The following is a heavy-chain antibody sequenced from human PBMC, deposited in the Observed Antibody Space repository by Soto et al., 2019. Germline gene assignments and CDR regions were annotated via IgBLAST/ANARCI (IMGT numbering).Heavy chain of an antibody. CDR3: AREKTCSCMDG. CDR2: MNPNSGNT. V-gene: IGHV1-8*01. J-gene: IGHJ6*01. CDR1: GYTFTSYD. D-gene: IGHD2-15*01. Sequence: QVQLVQSGAEVKKPGASVKVSCKASGYTFTSYDINWVRQATGQGLEWMGWMNPNSGNTGYAQKYQGRVTITRNTCISTAYMELNSLSSEDTAVYYSAREKTCSCMDGWGQGTRVTVSS.